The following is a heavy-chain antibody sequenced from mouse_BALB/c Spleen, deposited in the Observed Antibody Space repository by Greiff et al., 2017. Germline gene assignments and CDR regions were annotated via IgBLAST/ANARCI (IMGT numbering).Heavy chain of an antibody. Sequence: VQLVESGPSLVQPSQSLSITCTVSGFSLTSYGVHWVRQSPGKGLEWLGVIWRGGSTDYNAAFMSRLSITKDNSKSQVFFKMNSLQADDTAIYYCAKTGNVITTRYFDVWGAGTTVTVSS. J-gene: IGHJ1*01. CDR1: GFSLTSYG. CDR2: IWRGGST. V-gene: IGHV2-5-1*01. CDR3: AKTGNVITTRYFDV. D-gene: IGHD2-4*01.